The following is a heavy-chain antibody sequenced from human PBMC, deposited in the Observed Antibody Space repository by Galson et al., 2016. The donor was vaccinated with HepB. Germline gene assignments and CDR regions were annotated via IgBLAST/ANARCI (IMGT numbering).Heavy chain of an antibody. CDR2: ISYHGSDK. CDR1: GFAFSGSA. D-gene: IGHD3-3*01. J-gene: IGHJ6*02. V-gene: IGHV3-30-3*01. CDR3: ARDWSYYYYYGMDV. Sequence: SLRLSCAASGFAFSGSAMHWVRQAPGKGLEWVAAISYHGSDKYYADSVKDRVTISRDNSNNTLYLQMTSLSPEDTAVYYCARDWSYYYYYGMDVWGQGTTVTVSS.